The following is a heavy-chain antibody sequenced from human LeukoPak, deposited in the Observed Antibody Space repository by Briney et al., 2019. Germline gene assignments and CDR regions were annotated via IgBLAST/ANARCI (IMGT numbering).Heavy chain of an antibody. Sequence: ASVKVSCKASGYTFTSYGISWVRQAPGQGLEWMGWISAYNGNTNYAQKLQGRVTMTTDTSTSTAYMELRSLRSDDTAVYYCAVLENIVVVPAAIRGGDYWGQGTLVTVSS. J-gene: IGHJ4*02. CDR2: ISAYNGNT. D-gene: IGHD2-2*02. CDR1: GYTFTSYG. CDR3: AVLENIVVVPAAIRGGDY. V-gene: IGHV1-18*01.